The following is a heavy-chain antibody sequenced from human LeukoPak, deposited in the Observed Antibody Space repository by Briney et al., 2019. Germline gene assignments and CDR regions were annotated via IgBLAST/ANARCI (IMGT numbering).Heavy chain of an antibody. V-gene: IGHV4-38-2*01. CDR1: GYSISSGYY. J-gene: IGHJ4*02. CDR3: ARVGSQYSSSWNFDY. CDR2: IYHSGGT. Sequence: PSETLSLTCAVSGYSISSGYYWGWIRQPPGKGLEWIGSIYHSGGTYYNPSLKSRVTISVDTSKNQFSLKLSSVTAADTAVYYCARVGSQYSSSWNFDYWGQGTLVTVSS. D-gene: IGHD6-13*01.